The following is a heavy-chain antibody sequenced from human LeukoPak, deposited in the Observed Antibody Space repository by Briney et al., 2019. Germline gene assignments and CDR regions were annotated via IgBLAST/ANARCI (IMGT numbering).Heavy chain of an antibody. D-gene: IGHD2-2*01. V-gene: IGHV1-46*01. J-gene: IGHJ4*02. CDR3: ARESKVVPAAGYFDY. CDR1: GYTFTSYY. CDR2: INPSCGST. Sequence: ASVKVSCKASGYTFTSYYMHWVRQAPGQGLEWMGIINPSCGSTSYAQKFQGRVTMTRDTSTSTVYMELSSLRSEDTAVYYCARESKVVPAAGYFDYWGQGTLVTVSS.